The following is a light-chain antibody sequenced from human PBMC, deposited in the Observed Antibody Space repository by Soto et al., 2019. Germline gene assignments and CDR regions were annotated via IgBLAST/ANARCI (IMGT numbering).Light chain of an antibody. CDR3: SSYTSSSTLYV. Sequence: QSALTQPASVSGSPGQSITISCTGTSSDVGGYNYVSWYQQHPGKAPKLMIYEVSNRPSGVSNCFSGSKSGNTASLTISGLQAEDEADYYCSSYTSSSTLYVFGTGTKLTVL. CDR1: SSDVGGYNY. J-gene: IGLJ1*01. CDR2: EVS. V-gene: IGLV2-14*01.